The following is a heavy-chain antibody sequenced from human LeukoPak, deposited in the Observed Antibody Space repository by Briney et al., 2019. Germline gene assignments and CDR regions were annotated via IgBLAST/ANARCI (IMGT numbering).Heavy chain of an antibody. CDR1: GYTFTSYA. CDR2: INAGNGNT. V-gene: IGHV1-3*01. Sequence: GASVTVSCTASGYTFTSYAMHWVRQAPGQRLEWMGWINAGNGNTKYSQKFQGRVTITRDTSASTAHMELSSLRSEDTAVYYCARSVLLWFGDPTPTLDYWGQGTLVTVSS. D-gene: IGHD3-10*01. J-gene: IGHJ4*02. CDR3: ARSVLLWFGDPTPTLDY.